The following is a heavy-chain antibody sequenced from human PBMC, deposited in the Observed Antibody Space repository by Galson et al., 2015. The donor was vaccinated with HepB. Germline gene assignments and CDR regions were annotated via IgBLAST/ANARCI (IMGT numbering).Heavy chain of an antibody. V-gene: IGHV3-30*04. CDR2: ISYDGSNK. CDR3: AKVIDSSGWADY. Sequence: SLRLSCAASGFTFSSYAMHWVRQAPGKGLEWVAVISYDGSNKYYADSVKGRFTISRDNSKNTLYLQMNSLRAEDTAVYYCAKVIDSSGWADYWGQGTLVTVSS. J-gene: IGHJ4*02. CDR1: GFTFSSYA. D-gene: IGHD6-19*01.